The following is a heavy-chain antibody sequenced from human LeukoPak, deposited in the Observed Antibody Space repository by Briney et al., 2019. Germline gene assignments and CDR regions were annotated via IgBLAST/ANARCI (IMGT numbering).Heavy chain of an antibody. D-gene: IGHD6-13*01. CDR1: GGSISSYY. V-gene: IGHV4-59*01. Sequence: SETLSLTCTVSGGSISSYYWGWIRQPPGKGLEWIGYIYYSGSTNYNPSLKSRVTISVDTSKNQFSLKLSSVTAADTAVYYCARVSYSSSWHEDYWGQGTLVTVSS. CDR2: IYYSGST. J-gene: IGHJ4*02. CDR3: ARVSYSSSWHEDY.